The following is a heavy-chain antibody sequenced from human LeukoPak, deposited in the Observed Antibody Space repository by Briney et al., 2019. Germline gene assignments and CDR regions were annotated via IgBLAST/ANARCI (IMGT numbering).Heavy chain of an antibody. CDR2: INPNSGGT. V-gene: IGHV1-2*02. Sequence: ASVKVSCKASGYTFTDYYMHWVRHAPGQGIGWMGWINPNSGGTNYAQSFQGRVTMTRDTSISTAYMELSRLRSDDTAVYYCARDLTGRSDYWGQGTLVTASS. CDR1: GYTFTDYY. CDR3: ARDLTGRSDY. J-gene: IGHJ4*02. D-gene: IGHD3-9*01.